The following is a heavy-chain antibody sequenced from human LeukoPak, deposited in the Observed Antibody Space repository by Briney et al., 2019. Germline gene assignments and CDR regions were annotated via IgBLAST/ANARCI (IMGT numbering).Heavy chain of an antibody. CDR2: IYYSGLT. Sequence: SETLSLTCTVSGGSISSTSYYWGWVRQPPGKGLEWIGTIYYSGLTYYNSSLKSRVTISGDTSKNQFSLKLSSVTAADTAVYYCARQDYHDWAINAWGQGTLVTVSS. D-gene: IGHD3-16*01. V-gene: IGHV4-39*01. J-gene: IGHJ5*02. CDR1: GGSISSTSYY. CDR3: ARQDYHDWAINA.